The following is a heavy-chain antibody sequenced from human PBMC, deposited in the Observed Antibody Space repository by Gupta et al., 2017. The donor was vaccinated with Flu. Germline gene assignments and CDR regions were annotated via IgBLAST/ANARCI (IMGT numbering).Heavy chain of an antibody. CDR1: GGFISSNY. Sequence: QVQLQESGPGLVKPSETLSLICSVSGGFISSNYWSWIRQPPGKGLEWIGYIYYSGTTRYNSSLKSRVTISVDRSKNQFSLKLRSVTAADTAVYYCARGPDSGYDGFDYWGQGTLVTVSS. CDR2: IYYSGTT. D-gene: IGHD5-12*01. J-gene: IGHJ4*02. V-gene: IGHV4-59*01. CDR3: ARGPDSGYDGFDY.